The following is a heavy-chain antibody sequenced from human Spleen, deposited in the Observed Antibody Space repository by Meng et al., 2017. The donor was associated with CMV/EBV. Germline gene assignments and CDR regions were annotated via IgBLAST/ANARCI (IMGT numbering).Heavy chain of an antibody. V-gene: IGHV4-34*01. J-gene: IGHJ4*02. CDR2: INHSGST. CDR3: ARGDGRSFDY. Sequence: SLSCAVSGGSFRGYYWSLIRQHPGRGLEWIGDINHSGSTNYNPSLKSRVTISVDTSQNQFSLKLSSVTAADTAVHYCARGDGRSFDYWGQGILVTVSS. D-gene: IGHD5-24*01. CDR1: GGSFRGYY.